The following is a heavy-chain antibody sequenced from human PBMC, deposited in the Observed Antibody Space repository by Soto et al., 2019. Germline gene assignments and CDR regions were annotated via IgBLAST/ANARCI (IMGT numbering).Heavy chain of an antibody. V-gene: IGHV3-23*01. CDR2: IDVAGGSA. D-gene: IGHD3-3*01. CDR1: AFTFKNYA. Sequence: TGGSLRLSCAASAFTFKNYAMTWVRQVPGQGLEWVSSIDVAGGSATYADFVKGRFTISRDNSRDTLSLQMNSLRVEDTAIYYCAKQFLAYYDFWSGHQDGSYFDYWGQGIQVTVSS. CDR3: AKQFLAYYDFWSGHQDGSYFDY. J-gene: IGHJ4*02.